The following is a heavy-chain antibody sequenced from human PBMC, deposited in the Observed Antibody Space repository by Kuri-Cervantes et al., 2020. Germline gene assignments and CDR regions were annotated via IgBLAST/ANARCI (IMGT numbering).Heavy chain of an antibody. CDR2: ISGSGGST. J-gene: IGHJ4*02. D-gene: IGHD2-2*01. CDR3: AKVGAIVVVPAAMLDY. V-gene: IGHV3-23*01. CDR1: GFTFSSYG. Sequence: GESLKISCAASGFTFSSYGMHWVRQAPGKGLEWVSAISGSGGSTYYADSVKGRFTISRDNAKNSLYLQMNSLRAEDTAVYYCAKVGAIVVVPAAMLDYWGQGTLVTVSS.